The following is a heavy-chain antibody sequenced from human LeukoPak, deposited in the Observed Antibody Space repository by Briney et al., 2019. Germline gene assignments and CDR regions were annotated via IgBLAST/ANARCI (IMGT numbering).Heavy chain of an antibody. CDR1: GGSISSFNW. D-gene: IGHD1-26*01. CDR2: IYHSGST. J-gene: IGHJ4*02. CDR3: ARGGGSWYFDY. Sequence: SETLSLTCAVSGGSISSFNWWSWVRQPPGKGLEWIGEIYHSGSTNYNPSLKSRVTISVDTSKNQFSLKLSSVTAADTAVYYCARGGGSWYFDYWGQGTLVTVSS. V-gene: IGHV4-4*02.